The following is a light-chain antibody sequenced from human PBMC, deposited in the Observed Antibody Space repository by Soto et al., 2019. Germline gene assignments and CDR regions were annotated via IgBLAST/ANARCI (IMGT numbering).Light chain of an antibody. CDR3: ATWDDSRKGV. Sequence: QSVLIQPPSASGTPGQRITISCSGSSSDIESHTVNWYQQVPGKAPKLLINTNNQRPSGVPARFSGSKSGASASLAISGLQSEDEATYYCATWDDSRKGVFGTGTKVTVL. J-gene: IGLJ1*01. V-gene: IGLV1-44*01. CDR1: SSDIESHT. CDR2: TNN.